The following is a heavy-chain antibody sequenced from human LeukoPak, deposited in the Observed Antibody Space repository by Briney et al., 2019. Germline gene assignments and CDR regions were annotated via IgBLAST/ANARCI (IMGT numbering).Heavy chain of an antibody. CDR2: ISGSGGST. CDR3: AKWILWSGYSPFDY. D-gene: IGHD3-3*01. J-gene: IGHJ4*02. V-gene: IGHV3-23*01. CDR1: GFTFSNYA. Sequence: GSLRLSCAASGFTFSNYALSWVRQAPGKGLEWVSSISGSGGSTYYADSVKGRFTISRDNSKNTLYLQMNSLRAEDTAVYYCAKWILWSGYSPFDYWGQGTLVTVSS.